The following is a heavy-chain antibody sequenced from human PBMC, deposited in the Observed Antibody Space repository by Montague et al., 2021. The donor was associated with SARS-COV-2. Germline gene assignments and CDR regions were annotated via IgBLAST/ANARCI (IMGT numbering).Heavy chain of an antibody. D-gene: IGHD2-8*01. CDR2: ISYNGSNK. CDR3: AKDRREWAPGFNWFNP. J-gene: IGHJ5*02. V-gene: IGHV3-30*04. CDR1: GFTFSSYA. Sequence: SLRLSCAASGFTFSSYAMHWVRQAPGKGLEWVAVISYNGSNKYYADSVKGRFTISRNNSKNTLYLQMNSLRAEDTAVYYCAKDRREWAPGFNWFNPWGQGTLVTVSS.